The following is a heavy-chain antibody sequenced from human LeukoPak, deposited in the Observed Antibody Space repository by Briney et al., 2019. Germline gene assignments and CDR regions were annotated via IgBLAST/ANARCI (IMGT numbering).Heavy chain of an antibody. Sequence: PSETLSLTCTVSGGSISSYYWSWIRQPPGKGLEWIGYIYYSGSTNYNPSLKSRVTISVDTSKNQFSLKLSSVTAADTAVYYCAREPRDGYNRGAFDIWGQGTMVTVSS. V-gene: IGHV4-59*01. CDR2: IYYSGST. J-gene: IGHJ3*02. CDR3: AREPRDGYNRGAFDI. D-gene: IGHD5-24*01. CDR1: GGSISSYY.